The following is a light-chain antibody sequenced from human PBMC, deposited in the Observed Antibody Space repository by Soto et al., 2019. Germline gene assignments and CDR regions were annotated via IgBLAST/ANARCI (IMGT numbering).Light chain of an antibody. CDR2: DVS. J-gene: IGLJ3*02. CDR1: GSDVGAYSF. Sequence: QSALTQPASVSGSPGQSITISCAGTGSDVGAYSFVSWYQQHPGKAPKLIIYDVSVRPSGISNRFSGSKSGNTASLTISGLQPEDEADYYCSSYSGTNTWMFGGGTKLTVL. V-gene: IGLV2-14*03. CDR3: SSYSGTNTWM.